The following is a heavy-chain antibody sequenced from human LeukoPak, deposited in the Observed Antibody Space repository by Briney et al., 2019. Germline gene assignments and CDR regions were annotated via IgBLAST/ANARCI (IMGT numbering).Heavy chain of an antibody. D-gene: IGHD6-13*01. V-gene: IGHV1-18*01. CDR2: ISAYNGNT. CDR1: GYTFTSYG. Sequence: ASVKVSCKASGYTFTSYGISWVRQAPGQGLEWMGWISAYNGNTNYAQKLQGRVTMTTDTSTSTAYMELRSLRSDDTAVYYCARVFGYSSRPQYYYYYYYMDVWGKGTTVTISS. CDR3: ARVFGYSSRPQYYYYYYYMDV. J-gene: IGHJ6*03.